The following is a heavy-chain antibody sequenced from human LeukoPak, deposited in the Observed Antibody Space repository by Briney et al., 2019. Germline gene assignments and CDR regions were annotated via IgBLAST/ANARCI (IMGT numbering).Heavy chain of an antibody. D-gene: IGHD3-22*01. CDR2: IYPGDSDT. V-gene: IGHV5-51*01. J-gene: IGHJ4*02. CDR1: GYSFTSYW. CDR3: ARHESNYDSSGPLDY. Sequence: GESLKISCKGSGYSFTSYWIGWVRQMPGKGLEWMGIIYPGDSDTRYSPSFQGQVTISADKSISTAYLQWSSLKASDTAMYYCARHESNYDSSGPLDYWGQGTLVTVSS.